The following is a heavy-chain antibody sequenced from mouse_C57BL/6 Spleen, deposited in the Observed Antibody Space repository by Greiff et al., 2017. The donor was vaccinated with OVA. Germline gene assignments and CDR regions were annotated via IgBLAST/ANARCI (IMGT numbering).Heavy chain of an antibody. J-gene: IGHJ2*01. CDR2: IYPGSGST. CDR1: GYTSTSYW. D-gene: IGHD1-1*01. CDR3: ARVTYGSSSLDY. V-gene: IGHV1-55*01. Sequence: VQLQQSGAELVKPGASVKMSCKASGYTSTSYWITWVKQRPGQGLEWIGDIYPGSGSTNYNEKFKSKATLTVDTSSSTAYMQLSSLTSEDSAVYYCARVTYGSSSLDYWGQGTTLTVSS.